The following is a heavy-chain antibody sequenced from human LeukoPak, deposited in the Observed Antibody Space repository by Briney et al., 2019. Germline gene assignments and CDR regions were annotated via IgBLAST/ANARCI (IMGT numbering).Heavy chain of an antibody. Sequence: GGSLKISCKGSGYSFTSYWIGWVRHMPGKGLEWMGIIYPGDSDTRYSPSFRGQVTISADKSISTAYLQWSSLKASDTAMYYCARPIAAAGPFDYWGQGTLVTVSS. V-gene: IGHV5-51*01. J-gene: IGHJ4*02. CDR1: GYSFTSYW. CDR3: ARPIAAAGPFDY. CDR2: IYPGDSDT. D-gene: IGHD6-13*01.